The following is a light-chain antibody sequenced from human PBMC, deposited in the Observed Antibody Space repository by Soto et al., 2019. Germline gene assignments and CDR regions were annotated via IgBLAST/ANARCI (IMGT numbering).Light chain of an antibody. CDR1: SSDVGGYDF. V-gene: IGLV2-8*01. J-gene: IGLJ1*01. CDR3: SSYAGDNTYV. Sequence: QSALTQPPSASGSPGQSVAISCTGTSSDVGGYDFVSWYQQYPGKAPKLMIYEVSLRPSGVPDRFSGSKSGNTDYLTVSGLQAEDEADYYCSSYAGDNTYVFGTGTKLTVL. CDR2: EVS.